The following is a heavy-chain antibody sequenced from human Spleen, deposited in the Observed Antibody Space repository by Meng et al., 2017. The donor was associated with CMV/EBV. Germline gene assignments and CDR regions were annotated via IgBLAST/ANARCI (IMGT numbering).Heavy chain of an antibody. CDR3: ARVPYDSLTGSPRGMDV. Sequence: ASVKVSCKASGYTFTGYYMHWVRQAPGQGLEWMGWINPNSGDTYYAHKFQGRVTMTRDTSFNTAYMELSSLRSDDTAVYYCARVPYDSLTGSPRGMDVWGQGTTVTVSS. D-gene: IGHD3-9*01. CDR2: INPNSGDT. J-gene: IGHJ6*02. CDR1: GYTFTGYY. V-gene: IGHV1-2*07.